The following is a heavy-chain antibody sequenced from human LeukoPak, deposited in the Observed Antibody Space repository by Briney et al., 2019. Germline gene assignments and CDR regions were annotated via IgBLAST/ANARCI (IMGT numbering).Heavy chain of an antibody. D-gene: IGHD4-17*01. CDR1: GVSVSSGGYS. Sequence: SETLSLTCAVSGVSVSSGGYSWSWIRQPPGKGLEWIGYIYHSGSTYYNPSLKSRVTISVDRSKNQFSLKLSSVTAADTAVYYCARAYGDYVGYFQHWGQGTLVTVSS. J-gene: IGHJ1*01. CDR2: IYHSGST. CDR3: ARAYGDYVGYFQH. V-gene: IGHV4-30-2*01.